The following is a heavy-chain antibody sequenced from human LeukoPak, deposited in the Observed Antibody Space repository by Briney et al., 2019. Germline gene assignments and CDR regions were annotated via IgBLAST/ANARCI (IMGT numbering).Heavy chain of an antibody. V-gene: IGHV4-34*01. CDR2: ISYSGSTT. Sequence: PSETLSLTCAVYGGSFSGYYWSWIRQPPGKGLEWIATISYSGSTTSYNPSLKSRVTISVDTSKNQFSLKLNSVTAADTAVYYCVRRTSGSYSDYWSQGTLVTVSS. D-gene: IGHD1-26*01. CDR3: VRRTSGSYSDY. J-gene: IGHJ4*02. CDR1: GGSFSGYY.